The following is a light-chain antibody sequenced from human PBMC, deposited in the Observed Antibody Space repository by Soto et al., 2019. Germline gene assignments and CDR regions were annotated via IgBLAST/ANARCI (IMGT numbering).Light chain of an antibody. V-gene: IGKV1-5*03. Sequence: DIQVTQSPSTLSASVGXRXTXXXXASQXINNWLAWYQQKPGKAPKLLIYKASTLNSGIPARFSGSGSGTDFTLTISSXXXDDXAXYXXQVYNTYFGPGTTVDI. CDR2: KAS. CDR1: QXINNW. J-gene: IGKJ3*01. CDR3: QVYNTY.